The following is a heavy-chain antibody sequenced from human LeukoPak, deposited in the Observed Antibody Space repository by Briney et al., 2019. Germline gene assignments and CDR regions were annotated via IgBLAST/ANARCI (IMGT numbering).Heavy chain of an antibody. V-gene: IGHV1-18*01. CDR2: INPHNGNT. CDR3: ARATRSFYYYMDV. J-gene: IGHJ6*03. Sequence: GASVKLSCKASGYTFTTYGVTWVRQAPGQGLEWVAWINPHNGNTNYAQNLQGRATVTTAASTSTAYMELRNLRSADTPLYYCARATRSFYYYMDVWGKGTPVTVS. CDR1: GYTFTTYG. D-gene: IGHD2-15*01.